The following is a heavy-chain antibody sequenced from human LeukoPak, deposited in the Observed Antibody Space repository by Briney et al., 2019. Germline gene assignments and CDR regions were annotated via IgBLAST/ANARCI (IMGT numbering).Heavy chain of an antibody. CDR3: ARSITIYYYGSGSLDY. D-gene: IGHD3-10*01. CDR1: GFTFDDYG. V-gene: IGHV3-74*01. Sequence: SGGSLRLSCAASGFTFDDYGMSWVRQAPGKGLVWVSRINSDGSSTSYADSVKGRFTISRDNAKNTLYLQMNSLRAEDTAVYYCARSITIYYYGSGSLDYWGQGTLVTVSS. J-gene: IGHJ4*02. CDR2: INSDGSST.